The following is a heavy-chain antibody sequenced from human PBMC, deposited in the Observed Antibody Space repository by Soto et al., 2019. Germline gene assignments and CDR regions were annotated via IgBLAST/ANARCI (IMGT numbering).Heavy chain of an antibody. CDR1: GYTFTSYD. D-gene: IGHD6-13*01. J-gene: IGHJ5*02. CDR2: MNPNSGNT. CDR3: ARHSSSWYEGWFDP. V-gene: IGHV1-8*01. Sequence: QVQLVQSGAEVKKPGASVKVSCTASGYTFTSYDINWVRQATGQGLEWMGWMNPNSGNTGYAQKFQGRVTMTRNTYISTAYRELSSLRYEDTAVYYCARHSSSWYEGWFDPWGQGTLVTVSS.